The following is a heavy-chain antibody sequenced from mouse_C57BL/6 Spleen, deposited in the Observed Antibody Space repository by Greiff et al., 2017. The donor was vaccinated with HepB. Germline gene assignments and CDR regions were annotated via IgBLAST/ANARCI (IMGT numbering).Heavy chain of an antibody. V-gene: IGHV1-7*01. CDR3: ARGSSHNWCFDV. CDR1: GYTFTSYW. J-gene: IGHJ1*03. Sequence: VHVKQSGAELAKPGASVKLSCKASGYTFTSYWMHWVKQRPGQGLEWIGYINPSSGYTKYNQKVKDKATLTADKSSSTAYMQLSSLTYEDSAVYCCARGSSHNWCFDVWGTGTTVTVSS. D-gene: IGHD1-1*01. CDR2: INPSSGYT.